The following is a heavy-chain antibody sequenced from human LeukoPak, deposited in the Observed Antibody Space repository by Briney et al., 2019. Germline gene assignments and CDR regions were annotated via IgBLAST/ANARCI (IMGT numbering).Heavy chain of an antibody. CDR2: ISGSGGST. D-gene: IGHD6-19*01. V-gene: IGHV3-23*01. Sequence: PGGSLRLSCAASGFTFSSYAMSWVRQAPGKGLEWVSAISGSGGSTYYADSVKGRFTISRDNSKNTLYLQMNSLRAEDTAVYYCAKYVRGTRYSSGWYSGYWGQGTLVTVSS. CDR1: GFTFSSYA. J-gene: IGHJ4*02. CDR3: AKYVRGTRYSSGWYSGY.